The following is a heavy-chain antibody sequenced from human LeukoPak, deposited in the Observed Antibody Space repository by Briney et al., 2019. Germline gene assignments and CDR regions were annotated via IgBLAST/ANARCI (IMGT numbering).Heavy chain of an antibody. D-gene: IGHD1-14*01. J-gene: IGHJ4*01. CDR2: ISSTSSYI. CDR3: ARDAGITGTTDLDY. Sequence: GGSLRLSCAASGFSISTYSMDWVRQAPGKGLEWVSSISSTSSYIYYADSVKGRFTISRDNAKNSLYLQMNSLRAEDTAVYYCARDAGITGTTDLDYWGHGTLVTVSS. V-gene: IGHV3-21*01. CDR1: GFSISTYS.